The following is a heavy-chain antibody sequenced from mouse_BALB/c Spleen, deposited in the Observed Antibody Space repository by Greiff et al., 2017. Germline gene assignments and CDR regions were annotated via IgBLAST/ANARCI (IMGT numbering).Heavy chain of an antibody. D-gene: IGHD1-1*01. CDR3: AREDYYGSDLFDY. CDR1: GFNIKDTY. V-gene: IGHV14-3*02. Sequence: EVKLMESGAELVKPGASVKLSCTASGFNIKDTYMHWVKQRPEQGLEWIGRIDPANGNTKYDPKFQGKATITADTSSNTTYLQLSSLTSEDTAVYYCAREDYYGSDLFDYWGQGTTLTVSS. CDR2: IDPANGNT. J-gene: IGHJ2*01.